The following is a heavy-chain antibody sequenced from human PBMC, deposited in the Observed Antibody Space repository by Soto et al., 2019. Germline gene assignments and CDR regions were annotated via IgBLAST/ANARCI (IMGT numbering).Heavy chain of an antibody. J-gene: IGHJ3*02. Sequence: SSETLSLTCTVAGASISSSSYDWGWIRQPPGKGLEWIGSIYYSGSTYYNPSLKSRFTISRDNAKNSLYLQMNSLRAEDTALYYCARVFSDYYNDAFDIWGQGTMVTVSS. CDR2: IYYSGST. D-gene: IGHD2-21*02. CDR3: ARVFSDYYNDAFDI. CDR1: GASISSSSYD. V-gene: IGHV4-39*02.